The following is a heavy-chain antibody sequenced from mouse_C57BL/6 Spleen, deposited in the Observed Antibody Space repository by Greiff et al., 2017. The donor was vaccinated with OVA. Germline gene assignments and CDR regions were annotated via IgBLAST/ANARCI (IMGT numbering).Heavy chain of an antibody. J-gene: IGHJ2*01. V-gene: IGHV14-2*01. Sequence: EVQLQQSGAELVKPGASVKLSCTASGFNIKDYYMHWVKQRTEQGLEWIRRIDPEDGETKYAPKFQGKATITADTSSNTAYLQLSSLTSEDTAVYYCARSGDSSGPLDYWGQGTTLTVSS. CDR1: GFNIKDYY. D-gene: IGHD3-2*02. CDR2: IDPEDGET. CDR3: ARSGDSSGPLDY.